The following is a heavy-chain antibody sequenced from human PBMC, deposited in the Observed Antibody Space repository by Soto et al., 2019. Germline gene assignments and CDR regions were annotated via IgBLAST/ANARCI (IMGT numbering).Heavy chain of an antibody. CDR3: ARDPCGSDCYSGLDY. CDR1: ACSMTGDSYY. V-gene: IGHV4-61*01. CDR2: ISYNGRT. J-gene: IGHJ4*02. Sequence: PSESLSLTCKVSACSMTGDSYYWTWIRQPPGKGLEWLGYISYNGRTNYNPPLKSRVTISVDTSRKQFFLRLTSVTAADTAIYYCARDPCGSDCYSGLDYWGQGSLVPVSS. D-gene: IGHD2-21*02.